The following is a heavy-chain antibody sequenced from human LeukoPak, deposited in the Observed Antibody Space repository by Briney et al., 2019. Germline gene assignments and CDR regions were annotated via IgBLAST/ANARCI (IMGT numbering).Heavy chain of an antibody. CDR3: AKGGRIVGASTTLDY. J-gene: IGHJ4*02. V-gene: IGHV3-23*01. Sequence: GGSLRLSCAASGFTFSSYAVSWVRQAPGKGLEWVSAISDSGGSTHYADSVKGRFTISRDNSENTLYLQMNSLRAEDTAVYFCAKGGRIVGASTTLDYWGQGTLVTVSS. CDR1: GFTFSSYA. CDR2: ISDSGGST. D-gene: IGHD1-26*01.